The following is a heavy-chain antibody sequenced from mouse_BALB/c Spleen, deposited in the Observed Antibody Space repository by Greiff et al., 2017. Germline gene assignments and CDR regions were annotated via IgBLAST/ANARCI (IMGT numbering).Heavy chain of an antibody. V-gene: IGHV1-82*01. CDR2: IYPGDGDT. Sequence: VQLQQSGPELVKPGASVKISCKASGYAFSSSWMNWVKQRPGQGLEWIGRIYPGDGDTNYNGKFKGKATLTADKSSSTAYMQLSSLTSVDSAVYFCARLITTRGDAMDYWGQGTSVTVSS. D-gene: IGHD1-1*01. J-gene: IGHJ4*01. CDR1: GYAFSSSW. CDR3: ARLITTRGDAMDY.